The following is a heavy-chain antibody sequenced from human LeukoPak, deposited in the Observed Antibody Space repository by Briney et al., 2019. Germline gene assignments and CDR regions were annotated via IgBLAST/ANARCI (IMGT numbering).Heavy chain of an antibody. CDR3: ARGGYYDSSGYHRY. CDR2: ISYDGSNK. Sequence: GGSLRLSCAASGFTFSSYAMHWVRPAPGKGLEWVAVISYDGSNKYYADSVKGRFTISRDNSKNTLYLQMNSLRAEDTAVYYCARGGYYDSSGYHRYWGQGTLVTVSS. V-gene: IGHV3-30-3*01. CDR1: GFTFSSYA. J-gene: IGHJ4*02. D-gene: IGHD3-22*01.